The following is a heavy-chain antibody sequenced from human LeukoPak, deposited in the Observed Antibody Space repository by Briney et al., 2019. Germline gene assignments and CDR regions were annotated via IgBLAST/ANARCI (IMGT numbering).Heavy chain of an antibody. CDR3: ARGILRYFDWLSSGAFDI. CDR2: IKQDGSEK. D-gene: IGHD3-9*01. J-gene: IGHJ3*02. V-gene: IGHV3-7*01. Sequence: GGSLRLSCAASGFTFSSYWMSWVRQAPGKGLEWVANIKQDGSEKYYVDSVKGRFTISRNNAENSLYLQMNSLRAEDTAVYYCARGILRYFDWLSSGAFDIWGQGTMVTVSS. CDR1: GFTFSSYW.